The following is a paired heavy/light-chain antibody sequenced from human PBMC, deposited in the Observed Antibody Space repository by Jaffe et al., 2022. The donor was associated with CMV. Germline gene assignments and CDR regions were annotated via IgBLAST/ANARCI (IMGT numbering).Light chain of an antibody. J-gene: IGKJ4*01. CDR2: GAS. V-gene: IGKV1-27*01. CDR1: QGISNY. CDR3: QKYNNVLLT. Sequence: DIQMTQSPSSLSASVGDRVTITCRASQGISNYLAWYQQKPGKVPKLLIYGASTLQSGVPSRFSGSGSGTDFTLTISNLQPEDVATYYCQKYNNVLLTFGGGTKVEI.
Heavy chain of an antibody. V-gene: IGHV5-51*01. Sequence: EVRLMQSGTEVKKPEESLKISCQGSGYSFTTNWLAWVRQMPGKGLEWMGSIYCGDSDTRYSPSFQGQVTISADKSINTAYLQWSSLKASDTAMYYCAKLALGTNPYYFDFWGQGTLVTVSS. CDR1: GYSFTTNW. CDR2: IYCGDSDT. D-gene: IGHD1-26*01. J-gene: IGHJ4*02. CDR3: AKLALGTNPYYFDF.